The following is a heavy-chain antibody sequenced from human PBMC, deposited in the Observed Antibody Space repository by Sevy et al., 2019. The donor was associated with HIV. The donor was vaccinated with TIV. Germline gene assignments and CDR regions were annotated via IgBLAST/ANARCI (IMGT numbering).Heavy chain of an antibody. V-gene: IGHV3-33*01. Sequence: GGSLRLSCAASGFTFSAYGMHWVRQTPGKGLEWVAVIWYDGSKTYYAESVKGRFTISRDNSKNTVYMQMNSLRVEDTAVYYCARDGVPAAKLFHYWGQGTLVTVSS. D-gene: IGHD2-2*01. J-gene: IGHJ4*02. CDR2: IWYDGSKT. CDR1: GFTFSAYG. CDR3: ARDGVPAAKLFHY.